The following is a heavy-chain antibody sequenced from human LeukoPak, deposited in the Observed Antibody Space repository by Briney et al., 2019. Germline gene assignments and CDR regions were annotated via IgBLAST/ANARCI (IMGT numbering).Heavy chain of an antibody. CDR2: ISYDGSNK. CDR3: AKDGSFDY. D-gene: IGHD2-2*03. V-gene: IGHV3-30*18. CDR1: GFTFSSYG. J-gene: IGHJ4*02. Sequence: GRSLRLSCAASGFTFSSYGMHWVRQAPAKGLEWVAVISYDGSNKYYADSVKGRFTISRDNSKNTLYLQMNSLRAEDTAVYYCAKDGSFDYWGQGTLVTVSS.